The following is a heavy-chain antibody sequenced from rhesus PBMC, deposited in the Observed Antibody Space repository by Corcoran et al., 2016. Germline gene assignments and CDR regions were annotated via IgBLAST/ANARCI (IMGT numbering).Heavy chain of an antibody. V-gene: IGHV4-65*01. Sequence: QVQLQESGPGLVKPSETLSLTCAVSGGSISSSNWWSWIRQPPGKRLEWIGYIRGSSGSTYFNPSLKSRVTISTDPSKNQFSRKLSSVTAADTAVYYCASRIAAPFDYWGQGVLVTVSS. CDR1: GGSISSSNW. CDR2: IRGSSGST. CDR3: ASRIAAPFDY. D-gene: IGHD6-31*01. J-gene: IGHJ4*01.